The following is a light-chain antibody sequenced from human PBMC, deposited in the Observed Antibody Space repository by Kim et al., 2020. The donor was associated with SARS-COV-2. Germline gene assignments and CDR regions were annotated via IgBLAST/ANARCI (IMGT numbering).Light chain of an antibody. CDR2: GAS. CDR3: LQYTNWPET. CDR1: QSVSSN. J-gene: IGKJ1*01. V-gene: IGKV3-15*01. Sequence: IVMTQSPATLSVSPGERVTLSCRASQSVSSNLAWYQQKPGQAPRLLIYGASTRATGIPARFSGSGSGTGFTLTIGSLQSEDFAVYYGLQYTNWPETFGQGTKVDIK.